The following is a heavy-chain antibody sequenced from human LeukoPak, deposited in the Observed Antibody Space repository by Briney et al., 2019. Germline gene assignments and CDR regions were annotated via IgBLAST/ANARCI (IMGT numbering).Heavy chain of an antibody. CDR3: ARESGAFSPFGF. CDR2: VHLSGAS. J-gene: IGHJ4*02. D-gene: IGHD1-26*01. V-gene: IGHV4-4*02. Sequence: SGTLSLTCAVSGGSILTTNWWSWVRQPPGKRLEWIGEVHLSGASNYNPSLKSRVSMSIDKSRNQLSLELTSVTAADTAIYYCARESGAFSPFGFWGQGTLVTVSS. CDR1: GGSILTTNW.